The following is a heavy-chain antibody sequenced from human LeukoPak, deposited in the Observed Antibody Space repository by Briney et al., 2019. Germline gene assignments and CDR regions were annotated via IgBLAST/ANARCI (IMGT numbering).Heavy chain of an antibody. D-gene: IGHD2-2*01. CDR2: IDPSDSYT. CDR1: GYSFTSYW. Sequence: GESLKISCKGSGYSFTSYWISWVRQMPGKGLEWMGRIDPSDSYTNYSPSSQGHVTISADKSISTAYLQWSSLKASDTAMYYCASSFQGDCSSTSCYANYWGQGTLVTVSS. V-gene: IGHV5-10-1*01. J-gene: IGHJ4*02. CDR3: ASSFQGDCSSTSCYANY.